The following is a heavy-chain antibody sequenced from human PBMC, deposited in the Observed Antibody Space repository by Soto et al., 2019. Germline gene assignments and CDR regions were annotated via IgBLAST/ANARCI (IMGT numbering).Heavy chain of an antibody. V-gene: IGHV3-30*18. CDR1: RFTFSNYA. Sequence: GSLRLSCAASRFTFSNYAMHWVRQAPGKGLEWVAVISYDGTTKYYADSVKGRFTISRDNSKSTLYLQMNSLRVEDSAVYYCAKLWGYGSDSAYFDYWGQGTLVTVSS. CDR2: ISYDGTTK. J-gene: IGHJ4*02. CDR3: AKLWGYGSDSAYFDY. D-gene: IGHD2-21*02.